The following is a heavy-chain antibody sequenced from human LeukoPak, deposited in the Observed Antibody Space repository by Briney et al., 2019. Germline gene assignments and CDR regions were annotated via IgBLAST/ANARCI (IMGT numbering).Heavy chain of an antibody. Sequence: SETLSLTCTVSGGSISSYYWSWIRQPPGKGLEWNGYIYYSGSTNYNPSLKSRVTISVDTSKNQFSLKLSSVTAADTAVYYCAGKYYYDSSGYFDYWGQGTLVTVSS. CDR2: IYYSGST. D-gene: IGHD3-22*01. J-gene: IGHJ4*02. CDR1: GGSISSYY. CDR3: AGKYYYDSSGYFDY. V-gene: IGHV4-59*01.